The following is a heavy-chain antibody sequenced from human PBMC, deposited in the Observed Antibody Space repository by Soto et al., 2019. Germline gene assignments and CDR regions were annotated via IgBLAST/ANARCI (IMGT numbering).Heavy chain of an antibody. CDR1: GYTFTAFF. CDR2: INPSGGTT. V-gene: IGHV1-46*01. CDR3: ARAPYSSSSFFFDY. Sequence: ASVKVSCKASGYTFTAFFMHWVRQAPGKGLEWMGIINPSGGTTNYAQKFQGRVAMTWDTSTSTVYMDLSSLRSDDTAVYYCARAPYSSSSFFFDYWGPGTPVSVS. D-gene: IGHD6-6*01. J-gene: IGHJ4*02.